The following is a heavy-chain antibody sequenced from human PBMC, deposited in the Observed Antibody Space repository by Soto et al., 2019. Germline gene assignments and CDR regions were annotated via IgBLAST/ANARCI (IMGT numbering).Heavy chain of an antibody. CDR1: GGSISSSSYY. Sequence: SETLSLTCTVSGGSISSSSYYWGWIRQPPGKGLEWIGSIYYSGSTYYNPSLKSRVTISVDTSKNQFSLKLSSVTAADTAVYYCATDSGYDNQGMDVWGQGTTVTVSS. CDR2: IYYSGST. V-gene: IGHV4-39*01. J-gene: IGHJ6*02. CDR3: ATDSGYDNQGMDV. D-gene: IGHD5-12*01.